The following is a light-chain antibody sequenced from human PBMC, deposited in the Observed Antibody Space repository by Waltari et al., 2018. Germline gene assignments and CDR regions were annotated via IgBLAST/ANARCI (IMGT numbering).Light chain of an antibody. CDR1: QSISGN. Sequence: EVLMTQSPATLSVSPGERATPSCRASQSISGNLAWYQQKPSQAPRLVIYAASTRATGIPARFSGSGSGTEFTLTITGLQSEDFAVYYCQQYHYWPPWTFGQGTTVEI. V-gene: IGKV3-15*01. J-gene: IGKJ1*01. CDR3: QQYHYWPPWT. CDR2: AAS.